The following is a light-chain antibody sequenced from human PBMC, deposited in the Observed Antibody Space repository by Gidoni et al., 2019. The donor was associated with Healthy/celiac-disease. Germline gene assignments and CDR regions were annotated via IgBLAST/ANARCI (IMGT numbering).Light chain of an antibody. CDR2: AAS. Sequence: DIQMTQSPSSVSASVGYSVTITCRASQGISSWLAWYQQNPGRAPKLLIYAASRLQNGVPSRFNGSGSGTDFTLTISSLQPEDFATYYCQQANSLWTFGQGTKVEIK. J-gene: IGKJ1*01. V-gene: IGKV1-12*01. CDR3: QQANSLWT. CDR1: QGISSW.